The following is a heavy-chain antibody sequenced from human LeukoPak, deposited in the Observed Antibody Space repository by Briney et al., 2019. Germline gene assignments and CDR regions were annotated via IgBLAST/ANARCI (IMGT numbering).Heavy chain of an antibody. J-gene: IGHJ4*02. Sequence: PGGSLRLSCAASGFTFSSYSMNWVRQAPGKGLEWVAVISYDGSNKYYADSVKGRFTISRDNSKNTLYLQMNSLRAEDTAVYYCAREVAAGYYFDYWGQGTLVTVSS. CDR1: GFTFSSYS. V-gene: IGHV3-30*03. D-gene: IGHD6-13*01. CDR3: AREVAAGYYFDY. CDR2: ISYDGSNK.